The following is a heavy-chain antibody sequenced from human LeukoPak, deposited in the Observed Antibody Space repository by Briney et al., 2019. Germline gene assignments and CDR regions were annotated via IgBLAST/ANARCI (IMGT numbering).Heavy chain of an antibody. Sequence: SETLSPTCTVSGGSIRNYYWSWIRQPPGKGLEWIGRIYYSGSTNYNPSLKSRVTISVDTSKNQFSLKLSSVTAADTAVYFCARVVYSFGAWYFDYWGQGALVTVSS. CDR1: GGSIRNYY. J-gene: IGHJ4*02. CDR3: ARVVYSFGAWYFDY. CDR2: IYYSGST. D-gene: IGHD5-18*01. V-gene: IGHV4-59*01.